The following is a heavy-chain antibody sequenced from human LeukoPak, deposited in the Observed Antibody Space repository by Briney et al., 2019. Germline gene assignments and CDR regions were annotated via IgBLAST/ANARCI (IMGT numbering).Heavy chain of an antibody. V-gene: IGHV3-48*03. Sequence: GGSLRLSCAASGFTFSNYEMNWVRQAPGKGLEWVSYISDSGTTIYYGDSVKGRFTISRDNAKKSLYLRMNSLRAEDTAVYYCARVRYFDWLGPFDYWGQGTLVTVSS. CDR3: ARVRYFDWLGPFDY. CDR2: ISDSGTTI. J-gene: IGHJ4*02. CDR1: GFTFSNYE. D-gene: IGHD3-9*01.